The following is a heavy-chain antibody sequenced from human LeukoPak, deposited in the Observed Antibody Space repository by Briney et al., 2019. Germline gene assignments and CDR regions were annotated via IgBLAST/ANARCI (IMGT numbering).Heavy chain of an antibody. CDR2: INWNGGST. D-gene: IGHD3-22*01. CDR1: GFTFDDYG. J-gene: IGHJ4*02. Sequence: PGGSLRLSCAASGFTFDDYGMSWVRQAPGKGLQWVSDINWNGGSTGYADSVKGRFTISRDNAKNSLYLQMNSLRAEDTAVYYCARDFSYYDSSGQCGYWGQGTLVTASS. CDR3: ARDFSYYDSSGQCGY. V-gene: IGHV3-20*04.